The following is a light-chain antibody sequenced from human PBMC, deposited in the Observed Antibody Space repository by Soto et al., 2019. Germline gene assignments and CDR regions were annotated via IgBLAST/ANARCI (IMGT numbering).Light chain of an antibody. J-gene: IGKJ2*01. CDR2: GAS. V-gene: IGKV3-20*01. CDR1: QSVSDSS. Sequence: EIVLTQSPGPLSLSPGERATLSCRASQSVSDSSLAWYHQKPGQAPRLLIYGASRSATVIPDTFSGSGFGTDFTLTISRLEPEDFAEYYCQLYGDSPIYTFGQGTKLDIK. CDR3: QLYGDSPIYT.